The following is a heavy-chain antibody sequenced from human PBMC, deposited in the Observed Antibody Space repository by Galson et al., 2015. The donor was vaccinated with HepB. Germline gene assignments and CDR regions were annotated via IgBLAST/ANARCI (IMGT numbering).Heavy chain of an antibody. D-gene: IGHD6-19*01. V-gene: IGHV3-30*18. CDR3: AKGGPPVPGTGIQWFDP. Sequence: SLRLSCAASGLTFSNSAMHWVRQAPGKGLEWVALISFDGTNKNYGNSVLGRFTISRDNSKNTLYLQMNSLRVDDTAVYYCAKGGPPVPGTGIQWFDPWGQGTRVTVSS. J-gene: IGHJ5*02. CDR1: GLTFSNSA. CDR2: ISFDGTNK.